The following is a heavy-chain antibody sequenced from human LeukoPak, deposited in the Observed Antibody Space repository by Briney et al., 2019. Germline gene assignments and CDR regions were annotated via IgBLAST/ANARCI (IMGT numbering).Heavy chain of an antibody. CDR1: GFTFSSYG. J-gene: IGHJ4*02. V-gene: IGHV3-30*18. CDR3: AKPLLWFGELPAVDY. Sequence: GGSLRLSRAASGFTFSSYGMHWVRQAPGKGLEWVAVISYDGSNKYYADSVKGRFTISRDNSKNTLYLQMNSLRAEDTAVYYCAKPLLWFGELPAVDYWGQGTLVTVSS. CDR2: ISYDGSNK. D-gene: IGHD3-10*01.